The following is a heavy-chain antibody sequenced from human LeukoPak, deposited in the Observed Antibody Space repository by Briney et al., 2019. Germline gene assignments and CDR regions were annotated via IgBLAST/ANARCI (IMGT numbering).Heavy chain of an antibody. J-gene: IGHJ4*02. V-gene: IGHV4-39*01. CDR2: IYYSGSA. CDR1: GGSISSSSYY. D-gene: IGHD6-19*01. CDR3: GRLRYSSGWYLGDY. Sequence: SETLSLTCTVSGGSISSSSYYWGWIRQPPGKGLEWIGSIYYSGSAYFNPSLKSRVTISVDTSKNQFSLKLSSVTAADTAVYYCGRLRYSSGWYLGDYWGQGTLVTVSS.